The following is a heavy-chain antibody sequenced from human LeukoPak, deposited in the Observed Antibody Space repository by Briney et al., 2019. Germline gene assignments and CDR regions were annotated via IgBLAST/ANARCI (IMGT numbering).Heavy chain of an antibody. V-gene: IGHV3-48*03. D-gene: IGHD4-17*01. Sequence: GGSLRLSCAASGFTFSSYEMNWVRQAPGKGLEWVSYISSSGSTIYCADSVKGRFTISRDNAKNSLYLQMNSLRAEDTAVYYCARGATVTTTLGMDVWGKGTTVTVSS. CDR1: GFTFSSYE. J-gene: IGHJ6*04. CDR2: ISSSGSTI. CDR3: ARGATVTTTLGMDV.